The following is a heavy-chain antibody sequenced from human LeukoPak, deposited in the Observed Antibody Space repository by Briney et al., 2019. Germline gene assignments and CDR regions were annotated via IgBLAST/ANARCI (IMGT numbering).Heavy chain of an antibody. J-gene: IGHJ4*02. CDR1: GFTFSSYA. D-gene: IGHD3-10*01. CDR2: IKQDGNEK. V-gene: IGHV3-7*01. Sequence: GGSLRLSCAASGFTFSSYAMSWVRQAPGKGLECVAIIKQDGNEKYYVDSVRGRFTISRDNAKNLLYLQMNSLRAEDTAVYYCASNYASGSYFSTGWGQGTLVTVSS. CDR3: ASNYASGSYFSTG.